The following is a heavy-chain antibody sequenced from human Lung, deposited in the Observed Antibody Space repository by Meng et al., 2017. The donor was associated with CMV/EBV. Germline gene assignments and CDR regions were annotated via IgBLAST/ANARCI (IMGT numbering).Heavy chain of an antibody. J-gene: IGHJ6*02. CDR2: IIPIFGTA. CDR1: GGTFGSYA. Sequence: SVXVSCKASGGTFGSYAISWVRQAPGQGLEWMGGIIPIFGTANYAQKFQGRVTITTDESTSTAYMELSSLRSEDTAVYYCARSPEFYQLLPGPYYYYGMDVWXQGTTVTVSS. D-gene: IGHD2-2*01. V-gene: IGHV1-69*05. CDR3: ARSPEFYQLLPGPYYYYGMDV.